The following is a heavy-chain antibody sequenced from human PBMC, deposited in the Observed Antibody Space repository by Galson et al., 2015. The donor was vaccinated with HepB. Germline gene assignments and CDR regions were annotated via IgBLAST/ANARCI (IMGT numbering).Heavy chain of an antibody. CDR1: GFSLTTSGMC. J-gene: IGHJ4*02. CDR3: ARSRYYPDY. CDR2: IDWDDDK. D-gene: IGHD3-22*01. Sequence: PALVKPTQTLTLTCTFSGFSLTTSGMCVSWLRQPPGKALEWLARIDWDDDKYYNTSLKTRLTISKDTSKNQVVLKMTNMDPVDTATYYCARSRYYPDYWGQGTRVTVSS. V-gene: IGHV2-70*11.